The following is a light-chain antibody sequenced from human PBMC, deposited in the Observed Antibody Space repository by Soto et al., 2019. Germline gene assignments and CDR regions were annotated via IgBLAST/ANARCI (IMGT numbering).Light chain of an antibody. CDR3: QQYGNSPPLT. CDR1: QSVSSSH. CDR2: GAS. J-gene: IGKJ4*01. V-gene: IGKV3-20*01. Sequence: EIVLTQSPGTLSLSPGEIATLSCRASQSVSSSHLAWYQQRPGQAPRLLIYGASSRATGIPDRFSGSGSGTDFTLTISRLEPEDFALYYCQQYGNSPPLTFGGGTKVDIK.